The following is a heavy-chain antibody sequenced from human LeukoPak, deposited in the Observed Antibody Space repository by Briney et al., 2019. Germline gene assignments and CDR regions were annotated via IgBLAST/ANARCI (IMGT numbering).Heavy chain of an antibody. D-gene: IGHD3-3*02. CDR3: ARELRISNWYFDL. V-gene: IGHV4-59*13. Sequence: EPSQTLSLTCSVCGGLISRYYWRWIRQPPGEGREGIGYIYYSGSTNYNPSLKSRVTISVDTSKNQFSLKLSSVTAADTAVYYCARELRISNWYFDLWGRGTLVTVSS. J-gene: IGHJ2*01. CDR2: IYYSGST. CDR1: GGLISRYY.